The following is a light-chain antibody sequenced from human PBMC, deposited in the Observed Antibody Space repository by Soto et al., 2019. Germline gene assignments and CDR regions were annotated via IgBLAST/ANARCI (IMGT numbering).Light chain of an antibody. V-gene: IGLV1-51*01. CDR3: GTWDSSLTHVV. Sequence: SVLTQPPSVSAAPGQKVTISCSGSSSNIGNNYVSWYQQLPGTAPKLLIYDNNKRPSGIPDRFSGSKSGTSATLGITGLQTGDEADYYCGTWDSSLTHVVFGGGTQLTVL. J-gene: IGLJ2*01. CDR1: SSNIGNNY. CDR2: DNN.